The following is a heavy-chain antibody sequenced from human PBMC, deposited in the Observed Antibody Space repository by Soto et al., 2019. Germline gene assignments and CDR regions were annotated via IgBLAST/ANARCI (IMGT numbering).Heavy chain of an antibody. CDR2: IGGDGGSP. V-gene: IGHV3-23*01. D-gene: IGHD2-21*01. Sequence: EAQLLESGGGLVQPGGSLRLSCAASGFTFSEYAMSWVRQAPGKGLEWVSVIGGDGGSPNYADSVKGRFTVSRDNSKSTLYLEMGRLRAEDTALYFCAKGSINRNGIYDPFDIWGQGTMVTVSS. CDR1: GFTFSEYA. J-gene: IGHJ3*02. CDR3: AKGSINRNGIYDPFDI.